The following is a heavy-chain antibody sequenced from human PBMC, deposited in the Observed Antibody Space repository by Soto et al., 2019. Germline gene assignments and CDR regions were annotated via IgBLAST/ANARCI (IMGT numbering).Heavy chain of an antibody. J-gene: IGHJ6*02. CDR1: GFTFSSYS. Sequence: GGSLRLSCAASGFTFSSYSMNWVRQAPGKGLEWVSYISSSSSTIYYADSVKGRFTISRDNAKNSLYLKMNRLRDEDTAVYYCARRDGSGSYYNETSDYYYGMDVWGQGTTVTVSS. V-gene: IGHV3-48*02. D-gene: IGHD3-10*01. CDR3: ARRDGSGSYYNETSDYYYGMDV. CDR2: ISSSSSTI.